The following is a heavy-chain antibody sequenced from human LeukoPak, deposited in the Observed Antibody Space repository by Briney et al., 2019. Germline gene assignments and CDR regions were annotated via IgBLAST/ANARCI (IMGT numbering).Heavy chain of an antibody. J-gene: IGHJ4*02. CDR3: AKVGAWELQRVFEN. V-gene: IGHV3-7*01. CDR1: GFTFSGYW. D-gene: IGHD1-26*01. Sequence: GGSLRLSCAASGFTFSGYWMSWVRQAPGKGLEWVGNINKDGSETNYVDSVKGRFTISRDNAKNSLYLQMNSLRAEDTAVYYCAKVGAWELQRVFENWGQGTLVTVSS. CDR2: INKDGSET.